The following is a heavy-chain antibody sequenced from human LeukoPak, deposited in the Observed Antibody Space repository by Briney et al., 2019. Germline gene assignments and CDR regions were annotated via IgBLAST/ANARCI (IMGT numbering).Heavy chain of an antibody. J-gene: IGHJ4*02. Sequence: PGGSLRLSCTASGFTFRMYAMSWVRQAPGKGLEWVSTISGDGGSTFYADSVKGRFTISRDNSKNTLYLQMNSLRAEDTAVYYCAKPARTDYADYWGQGTLVTVSS. D-gene: IGHD1-14*01. V-gene: IGHV3-23*01. CDR1: GFTFRMYA. CDR3: AKPARTDYADY. CDR2: ISGDGGST.